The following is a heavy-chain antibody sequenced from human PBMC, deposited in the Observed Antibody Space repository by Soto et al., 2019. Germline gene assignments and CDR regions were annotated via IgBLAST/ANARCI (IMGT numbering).Heavy chain of an antibody. V-gene: IGHV6-1*01. CDR1: GDSGSSNSAA. J-gene: IGHJ6*02. CDR2: TYYRSKWYN. CDR3: VRGFWSGLEPHSYNYGMDV. D-gene: IGHD1-1*01. Sequence: TLSLTCAISGDSGSSNSAAWNWIRQSPSRGLEWLGRTYYRSKWYNDYAVSVKSRITINPDTSKNQFSLQLNSVTPEDTAVYYCVRGFWSGLEPHSYNYGMDVWGQGTTVTVSS.